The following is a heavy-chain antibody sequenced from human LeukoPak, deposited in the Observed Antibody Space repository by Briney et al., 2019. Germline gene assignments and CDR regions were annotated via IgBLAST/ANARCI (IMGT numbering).Heavy chain of an antibody. CDR3: AAAKNPRDYGGNTPRHFVI. CDR1: GFTFTRSA. D-gene: IGHD4-23*01. CDR2: IVVGSGNT. Sequence: GASVKVSCKASGFTFTRSAMQWVRQARGQRLEWIGWIVVGSGNTNYAQKFQERVTITRDMSTSTAYMELSSLRSEDTAVYYCAAAKNPRDYGGNTPRHFVIWGQGTMVTVSS. J-gene: IGHJ3*02. V-gene: IGHV1-58*02.